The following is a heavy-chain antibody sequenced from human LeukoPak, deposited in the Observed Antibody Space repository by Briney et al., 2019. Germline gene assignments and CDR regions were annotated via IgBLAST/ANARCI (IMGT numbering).Heavy chain of an antibody. CDR2: ISGSGGST. CDR1: GFTFSSYA. CDR3: AKDPHYYDSSGYVGY. Sequence: GGSLRLSCAASGFTFSSYAMSWVRQAPGKGLEWVSAISGSGGSTYYADSVKGRFTISRDNSKNTLYLQMNSLRAEDTAVYYRAKDPHYYDSSGYVGYWGQGTLVTVSS. V-gene: IGHV3-23*01. J-gene: IGHJ4*02. D-gene: IGHD3-22*01.